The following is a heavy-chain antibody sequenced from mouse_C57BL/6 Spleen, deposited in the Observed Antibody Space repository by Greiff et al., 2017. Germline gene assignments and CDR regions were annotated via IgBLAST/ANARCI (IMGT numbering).Heavy chain of an antibody. J-gene: IGHJ2*01. CDR1: GYTFTSYW. CDR2: IDPNSGGT. D-gene: IGHD2-4*01. Sequence: QFQLQQPGAELVKPGASVQLSCKASGYTFTSYWLHWVQQRPGRGLEWIGRIDPNSGGTKYNETFMSKSTLTVYKPSSTAYMQLSSLTSEDSAVYDGARPIYYEYDAYFDYWGQGTTLTVAS. V-gene: IGHV1-72*01. CDR3: ARPIYYEYDAYFDY.